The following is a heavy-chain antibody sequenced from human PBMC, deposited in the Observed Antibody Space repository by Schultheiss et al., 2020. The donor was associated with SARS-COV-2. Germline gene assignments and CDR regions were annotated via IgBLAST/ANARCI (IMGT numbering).Heavy chain of an antibody. Sequence: GGSLRLSCAASGFIFSDYAMNWVRQAPGKGLEWVSHIGGGEGRAYYADSVKGRFTSSRDDSRATLYLHMNSLRIEDTAVYYCVKDAIARDGRMDFFDYWGQVMLVTVSS. CDR1: GFIFSDYA. V-gene: IGHV3-23*01. D-gene: IGHD5-24*01. CDR2: IGGGEGRA. J-gene: IGHJ4*02. CDR3: VKDAIARDGRMDFFDY.